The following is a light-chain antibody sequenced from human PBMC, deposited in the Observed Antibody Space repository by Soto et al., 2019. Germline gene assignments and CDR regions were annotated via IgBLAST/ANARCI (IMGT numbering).Light chain of an antibody. V-gene: IGKV3D-15*01. CDR2: GAS. Sequence: EIVMTQSPATLSVSPGERATLSCRASQSVSSNLAWYQQKPGQAPRLLIYGASTRATGIPARFSGSGSGTEVTITLSSLQSANFVGYYCQQYNNWPPFNFRGGTKVEIK. CDR1: QSVSSN. CDR3: QQYNNWPPFN. J-gene: IGKJ4*01.